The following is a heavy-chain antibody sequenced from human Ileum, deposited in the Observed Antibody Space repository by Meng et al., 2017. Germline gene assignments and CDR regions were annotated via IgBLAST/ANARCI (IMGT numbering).Heavy chain of an antibody. V-gene: IGHV4-4*02. CDR2: IYQSGNT. D-gene: IGHD4-11*01. CDR3: ARCQQYLVNNWFDP. Sequence: QGHLQGLGPRLGNPSGTLSLSCAVSGTPISSNKWWGWVRQSPGKGLEWIGEIYQSGNTNYNPALKSRVTISLDKSKNQFSLNLTSVTAADTAIYYCARCQQYLVNNWFDPWGQGILVTVSS. J-gene: IGHJ5*02. CDR1: GTPISSNKW.